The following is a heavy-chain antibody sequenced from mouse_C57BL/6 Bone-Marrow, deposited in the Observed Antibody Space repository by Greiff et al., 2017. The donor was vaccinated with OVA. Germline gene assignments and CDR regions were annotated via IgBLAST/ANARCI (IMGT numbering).Heavy chain of an antibody. D-gene: IGHD2-5*01. CDR3: ARGPYYSNPWFAY. Sequence: QVQLKQPGAELVKPGASVKMSCKASGYTFTSYWITWVKQRPGQGLEWIGDIYPGSGSTNYNEKFKSKATLTVDTSSSTAYMQLSSLTSEDSAVYYCARGPYYSNPWFAYWGQGTLVTVSA. J-gene: IGHJ3*01. V-gene: IGHV1-55*01. CDR1: GYTFTSYW. CDR2: IYPGSGST.